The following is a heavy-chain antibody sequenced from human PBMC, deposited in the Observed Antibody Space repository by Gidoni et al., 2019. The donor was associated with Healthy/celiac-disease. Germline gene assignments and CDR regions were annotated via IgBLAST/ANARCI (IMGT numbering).Heavy chain of an antibody. V-gene: IGHV2-26*01. CDR1: GFSLSNARMV. Sequence: QVTLKESGPVLVKPTETLTLTCTVSGFSLSNARMVVRWLRQPPGKALGWVAHIFTNDEKSYITSLKSGPTNSKDTSKSQVVLTMTNMDPVDTATYYCARTPRIVKMYYFDYWGQGTLVTVSS. J-gene: IGHJ4*02. CDR2: IFTNDEK. CDR3: ARTPRIVKMYYFDY. D-gene: IGHD3-22*01.